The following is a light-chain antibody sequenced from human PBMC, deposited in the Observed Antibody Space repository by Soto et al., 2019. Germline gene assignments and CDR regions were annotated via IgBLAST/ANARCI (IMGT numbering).Light chain of an antibody. J-gene: IGKJ1*01. CDR2: GAS. Sequence: EVVMTQSPATLSVSPGERATLSCRARETVATNLAWYQQKPGQAPRLLISGASTMAAGIAARFRGSGSGTEFTLSISSLRSEDSAIYYCQQYFEWPPMTFGQGTKVEI. CDR1: ETVATN. V-gene: IGKV3-15*01. CDR3: QQYFEWPPMT.